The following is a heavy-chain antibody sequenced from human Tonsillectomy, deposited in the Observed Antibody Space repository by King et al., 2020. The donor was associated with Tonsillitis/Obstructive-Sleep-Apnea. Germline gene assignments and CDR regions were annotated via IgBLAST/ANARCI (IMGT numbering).Heavy chain of an antibody. CDR1: GFTFTTYG. CDR3: VRAREVNLDY. Sequence: VQLVQSGGGVVQPGRSLRVSCAASGFTFTTYGMHWVRQAPGKGLEGVAVIWFDGRNKYYADSVKGRFTISRDNSKNTLYLQIKSLRDEDTAMYYCVRAREVNLDYWGQGTLVTVSS. J-gene: IGHJ4*02. CDR2: IWFDGRNK. D-gene: IGHD3-3*01. V-gene: IGHV3-33*01.